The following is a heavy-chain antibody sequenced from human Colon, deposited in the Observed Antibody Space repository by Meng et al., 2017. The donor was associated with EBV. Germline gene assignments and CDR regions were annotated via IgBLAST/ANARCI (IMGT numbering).Heavy chain of an antibody. CDR2: ISKMGDGI. CDR1: GFNFNDYY. V-gene: IGHV3-11*01. J-gene: IGHJ4*02. D-gene: IGHD6-25*01. CDR3: ARDLGGPRDY. Sequence: HVYLVESGGGFVKPGGSLRLSCAASGFNFNDYYMTWIRQAPGKGLEWVAFISKMGDGISYAESVRGRFTISRDSATHSLYLQMNSLRAEDTAVYYCARDLGGPRDYWGQGTLVTVSS.